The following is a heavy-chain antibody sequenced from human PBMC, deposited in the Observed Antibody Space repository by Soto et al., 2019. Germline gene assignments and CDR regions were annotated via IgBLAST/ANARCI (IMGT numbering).Heavy chain of an antibody. CDR3: AKASGPSYYYFDS. CDR1: GFSFSSYA. CDR2: IGGSGIST. D-gene: IGHD1-26*01. J-gene: IGHJ4*02. V-gene: IGHV3-23*01. Sequence: HPGGSLRLSCAASGFSFSSYAMNWVRQAPGKALEWVSSIGGSGISTYYADSVKGRFTVSRDNSMNTLQMNSLRAEDTAVYFCAKASGPSYYYFDSWGQGTLVTVSS.